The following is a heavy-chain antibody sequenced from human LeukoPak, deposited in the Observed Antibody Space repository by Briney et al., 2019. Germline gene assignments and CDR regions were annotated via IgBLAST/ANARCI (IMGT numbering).Heavy chain of an antibody. CDR1: GYTFTDYY. V-gene: IGHV1-2*02. CDR3: ARDFDSSGYYLGY. Sequence: ASVKVSFKASGYTFTDYYMHWVRQAPGQGLEWMGWIKPNNGGTDYAQNFQGRVTMTRDTSISTAYMELSSLRSDDTAVYYCARDFDSSGYYLGYWGQGTLVTVSS. CDR2: IKPNNGGT. D-gene: IGHD3-22*01. J-gene: IGHJ4*02.